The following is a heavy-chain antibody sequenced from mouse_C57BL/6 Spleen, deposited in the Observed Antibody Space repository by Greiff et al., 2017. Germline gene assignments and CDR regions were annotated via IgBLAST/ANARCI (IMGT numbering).Heavy chain of an antibody. Sequence: QVQLKQPGAELVKPGASVKLSCKASGYTFTSYWMHWVKQRPGQGLEWIGMIHPDSGSTNYNEKFKSKATLTVDKSSSTAYMQLSSLTSEDSAVYYCAFSIYYCGPLGYWGQGTTLTVSS. V-gene: IGHV1-64*01. CDR1: GYTFTSYW. CDR2: IHPDSGST. CDR3: AFSIYYCGPLGY. D-gene: IGHD1-1*01. J-gene: IGHJ2*01.